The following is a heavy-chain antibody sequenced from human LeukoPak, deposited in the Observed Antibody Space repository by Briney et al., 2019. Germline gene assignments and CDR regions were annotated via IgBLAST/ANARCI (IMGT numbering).Heavy chain of an antibody. CDR1: GFTVSSNY. V-gene: IGHV3-23*01. Sequence: GGSLRLSCAASGFTVSSNYMSWVRQAPGKGLEWVSAISGSGGSTYYADSVKGRFTISRDNSKNTLYLQMNSLRAEDTAVYYCAKLGITGTGDAYWGQGTLVTVSS. J-gene: IGHJ4*02. D-gene: IGHD1-20*01. CDR2: ISGSGGST. CDR3: AKLGITGTGDAY.